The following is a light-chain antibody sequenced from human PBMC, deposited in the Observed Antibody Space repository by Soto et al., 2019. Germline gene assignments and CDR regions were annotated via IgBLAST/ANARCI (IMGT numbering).Light chain of an antibody. CDR1: QSISSY. CDR2: AAT. CDR3: QQSYSTPHT. Sequence: DIQMTQSPSSLSASVGDRVTIPCRASQSISSYLNWYQHKPGKAPKVLIYAATSLQSGVPSRFSGSGSGTDFTLTISSLQPEDFATYYCQQSYSTPHTFGGGTKVVIK. J-gene: IGKJ4*01. V-gene: IGKV1-39*01.